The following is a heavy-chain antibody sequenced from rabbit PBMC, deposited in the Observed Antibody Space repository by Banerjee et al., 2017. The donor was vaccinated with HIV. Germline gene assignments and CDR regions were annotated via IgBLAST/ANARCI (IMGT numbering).Heavy chain of an antibody. CDR2: IYAGSSGST. CDR3: ARRNAASYWSL. D-gene: IGHD8-1*01. J-gene: IGHJ4*01. CDR1: GFDFSSYYM. Sequence: QEQLVESGGGLVQPGGSLTLTCKASGFDFSSYYMSWVRQAPGKGLEWIGFIYAGSSGSTYYASWAKGRFTISKTSSTTVTLQMTSLTAADTATYFCARRNAASYWSLWGPGTLVTVS. V-gene: IGHV1S45*01.